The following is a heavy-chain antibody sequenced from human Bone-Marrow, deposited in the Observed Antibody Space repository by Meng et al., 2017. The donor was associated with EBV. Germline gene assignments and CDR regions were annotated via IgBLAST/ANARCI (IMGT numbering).Heavy chain of an antibody. CDR1: GFSLSTGGLG. CDR3: AHCYGGNSYY. V-gene: IGHV2-5*02. CDR2: IYWDDEK. D-gene: IGHD4-23*01. J-gene: IGHJ4*02. Sequence: QLTLKASGPTLLKLNKTLPRTCTFSGFSLSTGGLGVGWIRQPPGKALEWLALIYWDDEKRYSPSLKSRLTITKDTSKNQVVLTMTNMDPVDTATYYCAHCYGGNSYYWGQGTLVTVSS.